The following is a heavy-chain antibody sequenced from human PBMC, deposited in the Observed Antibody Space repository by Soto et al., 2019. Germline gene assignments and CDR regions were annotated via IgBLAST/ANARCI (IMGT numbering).Heavy chain of an antibody. D-gene: IGHD3-10*01. CDR2: ISVSGGST. CDR3: AKDFLVRPRGYGPVGGFDY. CDR1: GFTFSSYA. J-gene: IGHJ4*02. Sequence: EVQLLESGGGLVQPGGSLRLSCAASGFTFSSYAMSWVRQAPGKGLEWVSAISVSGGSTYYADSVKGRFTISRDNSKNTLYLQMNSLRAEDTAVYYCAKDFLVRPRGYGPVGGFDYWGQGTLVTVSS. V-gene: IGHV3-23*01.